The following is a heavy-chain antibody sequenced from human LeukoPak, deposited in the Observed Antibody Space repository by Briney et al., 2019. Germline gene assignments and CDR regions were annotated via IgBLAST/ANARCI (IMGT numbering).Heavy chain of an antibody. Sequence: PGGSLRLSCVASGFTFSSYEMSWVRQAPGKGLEWVSFISSSGSTIYYADSVKGRFTISRDNAKNSLYLQMNSLRAEGTAVYYCARESTAEDAFDIWGQGTIVTVSS. CDR2: ISSSGSTI. V-gene: IGHV3-48*03. J-gene: IGHJ3*02. CDR3: ARESTAEDAFDI. CDR1: GFTFSSYE. D-gene: IGHD6-13*01.